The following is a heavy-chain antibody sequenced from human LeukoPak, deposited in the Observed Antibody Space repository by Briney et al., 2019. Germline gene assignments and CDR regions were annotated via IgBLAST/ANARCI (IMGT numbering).Heavy chain of an antibody. CDR2: IYQSGST. V-gene: IGHV4-38-2*02. J-gene: IGHJ4*02. CDR3: ARQSAYNPYYAFDS. CDR1: GYSISSRYF. Sequence: SETLSLTCTVSGYSISSRYFCGWIRQAPGKGLEWIGSIYQSGSTYYNPSLKSRVTISADTSKDQFSVKLTSVTAADTAVYFCARQSAYNPYYAFDSWGQGTLVTVSS. D-gene: IGHD3-3*01.